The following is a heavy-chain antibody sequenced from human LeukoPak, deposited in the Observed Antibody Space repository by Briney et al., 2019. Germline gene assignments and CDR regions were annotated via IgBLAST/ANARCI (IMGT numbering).Heavy chain of an antibody. D-gene: IGHD3-22*01. CDR3: ARAPERTVISYFDY. CDR2: INPSGGST. CDR1: GYTFTSYY. V-gene: IGHV1-46*01. J-gene: IGHJ4*02. Sequence: ASVKASCKASGYTFTSYYMHWVRQAPGQGLEWMGIINPSGGSTSYAQKFQGRVTMTRDTSTSTVYMELSRLRYEDTAVYYCARAPERTVISYFDYWGQGTLVTVSS.